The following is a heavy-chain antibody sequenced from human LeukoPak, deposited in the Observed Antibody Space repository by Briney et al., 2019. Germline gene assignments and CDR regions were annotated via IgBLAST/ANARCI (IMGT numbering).Heavy chain of an antibody. CDR3: AKAEYGDQAWYFDL. V-gene: IGHV3-30*18. CDR1: GFTFSSYG. J-gene: IGHJ2*01. D-gene: IGHD4-17*01. Sequence: GGSLRLSCAASGFTFSSYGMHWVRQAPGKGLEWVAVISYDGSNKYYADSVKGRFTISRDNSKNTLYLQMNSLGAEDTAVYYCAKAEYGDQAWYFDLWGRGTLVTVSS. CDR2: ISYDGSNK.